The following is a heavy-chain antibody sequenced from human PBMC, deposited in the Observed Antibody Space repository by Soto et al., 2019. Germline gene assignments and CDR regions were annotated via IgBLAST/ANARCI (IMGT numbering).Heavy chain of an antibody. CDR3: AKADSNYAGRFSYYYMDV. J-gene: IGHJ6*03. CDR2: INPSGGST. V-gene: IGHV1-46*01. Sequence: ASVKVSCKASGYTFTSYYMHWVRHAPGQGLEWMGIINPSGGSTSYAQKFQGRVTMTRDTSTSTAYMELRTLRSDDTAVYYCAKADSNYAGRFSYYYMDVWGNGTLVTVSS. D-gene: IGHD4-4*01. CDR1: GYTFTSYY.